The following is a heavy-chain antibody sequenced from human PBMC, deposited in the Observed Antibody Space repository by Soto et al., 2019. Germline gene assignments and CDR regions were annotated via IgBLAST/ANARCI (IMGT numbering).Heavy chain of an antibody. CDR3: ARGDVVVPAQVFNYYYMDV. Sequence: SETLSLTCAVYGGSFSGYYWSWIRQPPGKGLEWIGEINHSGSTNFNPSLKSRVSISVDTSKKQFSLKLSSVTAADTAVYYCARGDVVVPAQVFNYYYMDVWGKGTTVTVSS. CDR1: GGSFSGYY. J-gene: IGHJ6*03. CDR2: INHSGST. V-gene: IGHV4-34*01. D-gene: IGHD2-2*01.